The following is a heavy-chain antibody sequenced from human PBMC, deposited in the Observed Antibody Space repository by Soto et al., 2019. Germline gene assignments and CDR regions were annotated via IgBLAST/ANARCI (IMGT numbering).Heavy chain of an antibody. V-gene: IGHV4-39*01. CDR1: GGPISSSSNH. Sequence: SETLSLTCTVSGGPISSSSNHWGWIRQPPGKGLEWIGNIYYSENTYYNPSLKSRVTISVDTSKNQFSLRLTSVTAADTAVYYCATHPPYGPLDHWGQGTRVTVAS. CDR3: ATHPPYGPLDH. CDR2: IYYSENT. J-gene: IGHJ4*02. D-gene: IGHD4-17*01.